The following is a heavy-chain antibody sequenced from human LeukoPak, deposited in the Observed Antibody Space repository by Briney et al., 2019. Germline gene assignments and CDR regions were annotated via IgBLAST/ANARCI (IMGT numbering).Heavy chain of an antibody. J-gene: IGHJ4*02. D-gene: IGHD4-17*01. Sequence: GGSLRLSCAASGFTFSSYSMNWVRQAPGKGLEWVSSISSSSSYIYYADSVKGRFTISRDNAKNSLYLQMNSLRAEDTAVYYCARTGGDYEPSDYWGQGTLVTVSS. V-gene: IGHV3-21*01. CDR3: ARTGGDYEPSDY. CDR2: ISSSSSYI. CDR1: GFTFSSYS.